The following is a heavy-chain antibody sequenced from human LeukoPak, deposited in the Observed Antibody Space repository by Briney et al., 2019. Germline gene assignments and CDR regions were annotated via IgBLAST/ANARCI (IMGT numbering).Heavy chain of an antibody. CDR3: ARYLQERSWLTTYYYYYYGMDV. CDR2: ISSSGSTI. V-gene: IGHV3-48*03. Sequence: QPGGSLRLSCAASGFTFSSYEMNWVRQAPGKGLEWVSYISSSGSTIYYADSVKGRFTISRDNAKNSLYLQMNSLRAEDTAVYYCARYLQERSWLTTYYYYYYGMDVWGQGTTVTVSS. J-gene: IGHJ6*02. CDR1: GFTFSSYE. D-gene: IGHD3-22*01.